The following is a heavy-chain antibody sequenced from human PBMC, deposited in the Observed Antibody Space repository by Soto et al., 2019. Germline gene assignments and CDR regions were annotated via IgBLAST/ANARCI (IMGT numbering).Heavy chain of an antibody. CDR2: IYSGGST. J-gene: IGHJ5*02. V-gene: IGHV3-66*01. CDR3: ARATMIRLLSS. D-gene: IGHD3-22*01. Sequence: EVQLVESGGGLVQPGGSLRLSCAASGFAVSSNFMSWVRQAPGKGLEWVSVIYSGGSTYYADSVKGRFTISRDNSENPLYLQKNSLRAEDTAIYYCARATMIRLLSSWGQGTLVTVSS. CDR1: GFAVSSNF.